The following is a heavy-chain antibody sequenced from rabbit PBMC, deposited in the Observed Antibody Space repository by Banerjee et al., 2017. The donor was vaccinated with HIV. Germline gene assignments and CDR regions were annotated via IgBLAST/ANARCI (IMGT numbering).Heavy chain of an antibody. CDR1: GFSFSSSYY. CDR2: INSSSGNT. Sequence: GFSFSSSYYMSWVRQALGKGLEWIACINSSSGNTVYATWAKGRFTISKTSSTTVTLQMTSLTAADTATYFCARSDAGKAMTSLNLWGQGTLVTVS. V-gene: IGHV1S40*01. D-gene: IGHD2-1*01. CDR3: ARSDAGKAMTSLNL. J-gene: IGHJ4*01.